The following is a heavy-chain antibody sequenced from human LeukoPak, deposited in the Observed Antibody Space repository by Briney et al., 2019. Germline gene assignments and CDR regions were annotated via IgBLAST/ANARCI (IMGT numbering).Heavy chain of an antibody. CDR2: ISGSGGST. CDR3: AKGPRQQLVTRFDN. CDR1: GFTFSTYA. J-gene: IGHJ4*02. V-gene: IGHV3-23*01. D-gene: IGHD6-13*01. Sequence: PGGSLRLSCAASGFTFSTYAMSWVRQAPGKGLVWVSDISGSGGSTYYADSVKGRFTVSRDNSKNTLYLQMSSLRADDTAVYYCAKGPRQQLVTRFDNWGQGTLVTVSS.